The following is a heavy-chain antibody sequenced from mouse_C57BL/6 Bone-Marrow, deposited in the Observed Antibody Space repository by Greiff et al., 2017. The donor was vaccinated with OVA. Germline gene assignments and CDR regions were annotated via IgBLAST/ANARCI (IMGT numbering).Heavy chain of an antibody. CDR3: ARQNLYYFDY. Sequence: DVKLVESGGDLVKPGGSLKLSCAASGFTFSSYGMSWVRQTPDKRLEWVATISSGGSYTYYPDSVKGRFTISRDNAKNTLYLQMSSLKSEDTAMYYCARQNLYYFDYWGQGTTLTVSS. CDR1: GFTFSSYG. V-gene: IGHV5-6*02. J-gene: IGHJ2*01. CDR2: ISSGGSYT.